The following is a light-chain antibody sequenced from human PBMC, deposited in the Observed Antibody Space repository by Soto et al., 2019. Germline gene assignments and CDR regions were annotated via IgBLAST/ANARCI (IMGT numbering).Light chain of an antibody. Sequence: DIQMTQSPSTLSGSVGDRVTITCRASQTISSWLAWYQIKPGKAPKLLIYKASTLKSGVPTRFSGSGSGTEFTLTISSLHPEDIATYYCQQYDNLPITFGPGTKVDI. CDR1: QTISSW. CDR3: QQYDNLPIT. V-gene: IGKV1-5*03. CDR2: KAS. J-gene: IGKJ3*01.